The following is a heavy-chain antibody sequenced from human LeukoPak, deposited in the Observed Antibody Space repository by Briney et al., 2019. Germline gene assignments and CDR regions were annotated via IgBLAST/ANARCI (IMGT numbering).Heavy chain of an antibody. J-gene: IGHJ6*03. CDR2: INPNSGGT. Sequence: HWASVKVSCKASGYTFTGYYMHWVRQAPGQGLEWMGWINPNSGGTNYAQKFQGRVTMTRDTSTSTAYMELRSLRSDDTAVYYCARAVYVLMVYDGSRDYYYYMDVWGKGTTVTVSS. D-gene: IGHD2-8*01. CDR1: GYTFTGYY. CDR3: ARAVYVLMVYDGSRDYYYYMDV. V-gene: IGHV1-2*02.